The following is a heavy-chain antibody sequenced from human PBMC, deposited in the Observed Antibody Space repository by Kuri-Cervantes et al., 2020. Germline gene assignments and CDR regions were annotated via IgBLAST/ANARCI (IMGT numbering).Heavy chain of an antibody. J-gene: IGHJ4*02. V-gene: IGHV4-39*07. CDR3: AIDKYLDFDYTAD. CDR2: IYYSGST. D-gene: IGHD4-11*01. CDR1: GGSISSSSYY. Sequence: SETLSLTCTVSGGSISSSSYYWGWIRQPPGKGREWIGSIYYSGSTYYNPSLKSRVTILVDKSNNQFSLTLSSVTAADTAVYYCAIDKYLDFDYTADWGQGTLVTVSS.